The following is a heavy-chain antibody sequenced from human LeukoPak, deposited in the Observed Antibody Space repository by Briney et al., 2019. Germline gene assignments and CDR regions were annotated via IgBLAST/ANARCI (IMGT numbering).Heavy chain of an antibody. Sequence: GGSLRLSCAASGFTFSSYAMSWVRQATGKGLEWVSAIGTAGDTYYPGSVKGRFTISRENAKNSLYLQMNSLRAGDTAVYYCARGVRYDSSGWPFDYWGQGTLVTVSS. CDR2: IGTAGDT. J-gene: IGHJ4*02. CDR3: ARGVRYDSSGWPFDY. CDR1: GFTFSSYA. D-gene: IGHD3-22*01. V-gene: IGHV3-13*01.